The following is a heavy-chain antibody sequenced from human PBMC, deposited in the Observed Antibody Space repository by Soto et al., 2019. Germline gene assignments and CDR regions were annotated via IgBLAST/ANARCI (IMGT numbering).Heavy chain of an antibody. CDR1: GYTFTGYY. Sequence: ASVKVSCKASGYTFTGYYVHWVRQAPGQGLEWMGWINPNSGGTNYAQKFQGWVTLTRDTSITTACMELSRLTSDDTAVYYCARDAIYNSYGTYFDYWGQGSLVTVSS. CDR2: INPNSGGT. V-gene: IGHV1-2*04. D-gene: IGHD3-16*01. J-gene: IGHJ4*02. CDR3: ARDAIYNSYGTYFDY.